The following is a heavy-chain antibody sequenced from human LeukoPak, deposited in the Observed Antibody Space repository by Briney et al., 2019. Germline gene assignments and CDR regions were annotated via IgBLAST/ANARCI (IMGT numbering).Heavy chain of an antibody. CDR3: ASSPKGPYYYGSGSFRDILNWFDR. CDR1: GRSISSYY. CDR2: IYYRGST. Sequence: VKPSETLSLTCTVSGRSISSYYWSWVRQPPGKGLEWLGYIYYRGSTTYNPSLKSRVPISVNTSKNQFSLKLSSLTAADTAVYYCASSPKGPYYYGSGSFRDILNWFDRWGQGTLVTVSS. J-gene: IGHJ5*02. D-gene: IGHD3-10*01. V-gene: IGHV4-59*01.